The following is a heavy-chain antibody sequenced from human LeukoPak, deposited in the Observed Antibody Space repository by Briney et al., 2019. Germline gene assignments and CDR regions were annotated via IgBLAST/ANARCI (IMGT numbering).Heavy chain of an antibody. V-gene: IGHV3-23*01. CDR2: ISGSGGST. CDR3: AKDPAYYDSSGYHPDY. Sequence: GGSLRLSCAASGFTFSSYAMRWVRQAPGKGLEWVSAISGSGGSTYYADSVKGRFTISRDNSKNTLYLQMNSLRAEDTAVYYCAKDPAYYDSSGYHPDYWGQGTLVTVSS. D-gene: IGHD3-22*01. J-gene: IGHJ4*02. CDR1: GFTFSSYA.